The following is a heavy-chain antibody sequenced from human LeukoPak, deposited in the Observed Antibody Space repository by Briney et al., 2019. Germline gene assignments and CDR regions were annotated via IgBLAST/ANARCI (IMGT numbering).Heavy chain of an antibody. CDR1: GYTFTGYY. V-gene: IGHV1-2*02. D-gene: IGHD4/OR15-4a*01. CDR3: ARALDYGNSGFPAY. CDR2: INPNSGGT. Sequence: ASVKVSCKASGYTFTGYYMHWVRQAPGQGLEWMGWINPNSGGTNYAQKFQGRVTMTRDTSISTAYMELSRLRSDDTAVYYCARALDYGNSGFPAYWGQGTLVTVSS. J-gene: IGHJ4*02.